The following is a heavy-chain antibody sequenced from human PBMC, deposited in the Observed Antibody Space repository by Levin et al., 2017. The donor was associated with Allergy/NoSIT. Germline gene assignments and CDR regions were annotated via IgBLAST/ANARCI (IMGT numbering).Heavy chain of an antibody. CDR1: GFTFSSYS. Sequence: GGSLRLSCAASGFTFSSYSMNWVRQAPGKGLEWVSSISSSSSYIYYADSVKGRFTISRDNAKNSLYLQMNSLRAEDTAVYYCARDSAAVAVSDYWGQGTLVTVSS. J-gene: IGHJ4*02. D-gene: IGHD6-19*01. CDR3: ARDSAAVAVSDY. CDR2: ISSSSSYI. V-gene: IGHV3-21*01.